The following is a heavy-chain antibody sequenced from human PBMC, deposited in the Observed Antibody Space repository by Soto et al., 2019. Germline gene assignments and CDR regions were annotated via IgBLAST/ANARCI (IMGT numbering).Heavy chain of an antibody. Sequence: GGSLRLSCAASGFTFSSYAMHWVRQAPGKGLEWVAVISYDGSNKYYADSVKGRFTISRDNSKNTLYLQMNSLRAEDTAVYYCAREIGELYDFWSGYPQPYYYYGMDVWGQGTTVTVSS. CDR3: AREIGELYDFWSGYPQPYYYYGMDV. CDR1: GFTFSSYA. D-gene: IGHD3-3*01. CDR2: ISYDGSNK. V-gene: IGHV3-30-3*01. J-gene: IGHJ6*02.